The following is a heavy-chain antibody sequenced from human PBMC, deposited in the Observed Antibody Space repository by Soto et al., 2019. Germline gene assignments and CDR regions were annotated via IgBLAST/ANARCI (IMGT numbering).Heavy chain of an antibody. J-gene: IGHJ6*02. CDR2: INAGNGNT. D-gene: IGHD2-21*02. V-gene: IGHV1-3*01. Sequence: GVSLKISCKGSGYSFTSYWIGWVRQAPGQRLEWMGWINAGNGNTKYSQKFQGRVTITRDTSASTAYMELSSLRSEDTAVYYCARDRTDYGMDVWGQGTTVTVSS. CDR1: GYSFTSYW. CDR3: ARDRTDYGMDV.